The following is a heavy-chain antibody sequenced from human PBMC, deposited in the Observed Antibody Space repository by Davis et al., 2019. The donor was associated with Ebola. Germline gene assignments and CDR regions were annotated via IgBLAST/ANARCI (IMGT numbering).Heavy chain of an antibody. CDR2: IYPSDSDT. D-gene: IGHD3-10*01. Sequence: PGGSLRLSCEASGYSFASSWIGWVRQMPGKGLEWMGMIYPSDSDTRYSPSFQGQVIISADESISTAYLQWNTLQASDTAVYYCARLYGPGHYLNWYFNLWGRGTLVTVSS. J-gene: IGHJ2*01. V-gene: IGHV5-51*01. CDR1: GYSFASSW. CDR3: ARLYGPGHYLNWYFNL.